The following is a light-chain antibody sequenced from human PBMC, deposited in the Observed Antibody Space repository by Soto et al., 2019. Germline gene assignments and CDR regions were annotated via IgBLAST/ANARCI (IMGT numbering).Light chain of an antibody. CDR1: SSDVGYYNY. CDR3: CSYAGSYTFYV. CDR2: DVS. V-gene: IGLV2-11*01. J-gene: IGLJ1*01. Sequence: QSALTQPRSVSGSPGQSVTISCTGTSSDVGYYNYVSWYQQHPGTAPKLMIYDVSMRPSGVPDRFSGSKSGNTASLTISGLQAGDEADYYCCSYAGSYTFYVFGTGTKLTVL.